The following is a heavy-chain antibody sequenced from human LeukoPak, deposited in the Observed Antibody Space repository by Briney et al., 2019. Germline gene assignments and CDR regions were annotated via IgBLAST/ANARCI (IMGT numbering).Heavy chain of an antibody. Sequence: GGSLRLSCAASGFTFSSYAMSWVRQAPGKGLEWVSAISGSGGSTYYADSVKGRFTISRDNSMNTLYLQMDSLRAEDTAVYYCATTNWGLFDYWGQGTLVTVSS. CDR2: ISGSGGST. J-gene: IGHJ4*02. CDR1: GFTFSSYA. D-gene: IGHD7-27*01. V-gene: IGHV3-23*01. CDR3: ATTNWGLFDY.